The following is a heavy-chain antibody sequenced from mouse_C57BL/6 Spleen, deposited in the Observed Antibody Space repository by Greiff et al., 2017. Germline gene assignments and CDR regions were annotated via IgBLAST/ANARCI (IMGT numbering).Heavy chain of an antibody. CDR3: AREDYGSSYWYFDV. V-gene: IGHV3-6*01. D-gene: IGHD1-1*01. J-gene: IGHJ1*03. CDR1: GYSITSGYY. CDR2: ISYDGSN. Sequence: VQLKESGPGLVKPSQSLSLTCSVTGYSITSGYYWNWIRQFPGNKLEWMGYISYDGSNNYNPSLKNRISITRDTSKNQFFLKLNSVTTEDTATYYCAREDYGSSYWYFDVWGKGTTVTVSS.